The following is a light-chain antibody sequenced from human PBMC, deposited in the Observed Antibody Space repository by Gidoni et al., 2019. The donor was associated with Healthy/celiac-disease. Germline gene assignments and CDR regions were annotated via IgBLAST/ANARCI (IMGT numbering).Light chain of an antibody. CDR1: QSISSY. V-gene: IGKV1-39*01. Sequence: DIQLTPSPSSLSESVGDSVTITCRASQSISSYLNWYQQKPGKAPKLLIYAASSLQSGVPSRFSGSGSGTDFTLTISSLQPEDFATYYCQQSYSTPFTFXQXTKVXIK. J-gene: IGKJ1*01. CDR2: AAS. CDR3: QQSYSTPFT.